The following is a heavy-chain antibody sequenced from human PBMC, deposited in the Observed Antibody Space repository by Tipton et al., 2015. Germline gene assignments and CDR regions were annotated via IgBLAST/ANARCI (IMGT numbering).Heavy chain of an antibody. J-gene: IGHJ6*02. Sequence: TLSLTCAVSAYSISTDYYWGWIRQPPGKGLEWIGTISHSGSTNYNPSLKSRVTISVDTSKDQFSLKLSSVTAADTAVYYCARDLGQQLVGPYYFHYAMDVWGQGTSVTVSS. V-gene: IGHV4-38-2*02. CDR1: AYSISTDYY. CDR2: ISHSGST. CDR3: ARDLGQQLVGPYYFHYAMDV. D-gene: IGHD6-6*01.